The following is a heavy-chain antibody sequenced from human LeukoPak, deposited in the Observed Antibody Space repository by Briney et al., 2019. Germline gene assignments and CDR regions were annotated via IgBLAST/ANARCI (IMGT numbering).Heavy chain of an antibody. J-gene: IGHJ5*02. CDR3: AKGVLGYCYSDNCLAYCFDP. Sequence: PAGGSLRLSCATSGFTFSSFAMSWVRQAPGQGLEWVSAISGSGDATYYADSVKGRFTISRDNSKNTLYLQMNSLRAEDTATYYCAKGVLGYCYSDNCLAYCFDPWGQGTLVTVSS. D-gene: IGHD2/OR15-2a*01. CDR1: GFTFSSFA. CDR2: ISGSGDAT. V-gene: IGHV3-23*01.